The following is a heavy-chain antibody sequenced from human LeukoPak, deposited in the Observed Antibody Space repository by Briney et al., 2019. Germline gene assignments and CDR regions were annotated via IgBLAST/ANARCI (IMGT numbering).Heavy chain of an antibody. CDR2: ISYDGSNK. V-gene: IGHV3-30*18. Sequence: GGSLRLSCAASGFTFSTYNMNWVRQAPGKGLEWVAVISYDGSNKYYADSVKGRFTISRDNSKNTLYLQMNSLRAEDTAVYYCAKDSSSSWYNYYYYMDVWGKGTTVTVSS. CDR1: GFTFSTYN. J-gene: IGHJ6*03. D-gene: IGHD6-13*01. CDR3: AKDSSSSWYNYYYYMDV.